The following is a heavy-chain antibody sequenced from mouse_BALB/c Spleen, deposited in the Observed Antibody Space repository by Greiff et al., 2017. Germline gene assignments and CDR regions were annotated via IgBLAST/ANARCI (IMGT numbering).Heavy chain of an antibody. V-gene: IGHV14-3*02. D-gene: IGHD2-1*01. CDR2: IDPANGNT. Sequence: EVQLQQSGAELVKPGASVKLSCTASGFNIKDTYMHWVKQRPEQGLEWIGRIDPANGNTKYDPKFQGKATITADTSSNTAYLQLSSLTSEDTAVYYCARRCYGNYGFAYWGQGTLVTVSA. CDR3: ARRCYGNYGFAY. CDR1: GFNIKDTY. J-gene: IGHJ3*01.